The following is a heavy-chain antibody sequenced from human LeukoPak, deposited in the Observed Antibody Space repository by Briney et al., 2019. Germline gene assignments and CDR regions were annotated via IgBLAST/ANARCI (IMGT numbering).Heavy chain of an antibody. J-gene: IGHJ4*02. D-gene: IGHD3-10*01. V-gene: IGHV4-30-4*01. CDR1: GGSISSGDYY. Sequence: SETLSLTCTVSGGSISSGDYYWSWIRQPPGKGLEWNGYIYYSGSTYYNPSLKSRVTISVDTSKTQFSLKLSSVTAADTAVYYCASEVTMVRGRGVDYWGQGTLVTVSS. CDR3: ASEVTMVRGRGVDY. CDR2: IYYSGST.